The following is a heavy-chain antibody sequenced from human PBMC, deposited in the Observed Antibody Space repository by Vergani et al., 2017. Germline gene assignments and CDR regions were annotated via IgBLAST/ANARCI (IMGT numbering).Heavy chain of an antibody. Sequence: QVQLQESGPGLVKPSETLSLTCTVSGGSISSYYWSWIRQPPGKGLEWIGYIYYSGSTNYNASLKSRVTISVDTSKNQFSLKLSSVTAADTAVYYCARGGVLHGPWGQGTLVTVSS. CDR2: IYYSGST. D-gene: IGHD3-10*01. CDR1: GGSISSYY. CDR3: ARGGVLHGP. J-gene: IGHJ5*02. V-gene: IGHV4-59*01.